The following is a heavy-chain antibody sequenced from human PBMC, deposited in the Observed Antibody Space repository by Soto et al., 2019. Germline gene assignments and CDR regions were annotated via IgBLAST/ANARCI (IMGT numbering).Heavy chain of an antibody. CDR3: APRGTTTDCSGGSCYARGFDY. Sequence: QVQLQESGPGLVKPSQTLSLTCTVSGGSISSGDYYWSWIRQPPGKGLEWIGYIYYSGSTYYNPSLKSRVTISVDTSKNQFSLKLSSVTAADTAVYYCAPRGTTTDCSGGSCYARGFDYWGQGTLVTVSS. V-gene: IGHV4-30-4*01. CDR1: GGSISSGDYY. CDR2: IYYSGST. D-gene: IGHD2-15*01. J-gene: IGHJ4*02.